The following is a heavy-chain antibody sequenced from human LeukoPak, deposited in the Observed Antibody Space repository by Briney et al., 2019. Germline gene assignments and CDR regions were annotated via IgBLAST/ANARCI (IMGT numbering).Heavy chain of an antibody. Sequence: PGGSLILSCTASGFVLSDYGMHWVRQAPGKGLEWVAFVRNDGSNEYYVGSVKGRFTISRDKSKNTLYLQMNSLRAEDTAVYSCAKESDSGYHSEGPKTWGLGTLVTVSS. CDR1: GFVLSDYG. D-gene: IGHD5-12*01. V-gene: IGHV3-30*02. CDR3: AKESDSGYHSEGPKT. CDR2: VRNDGSNE. J-gene: IGHJ5*02.